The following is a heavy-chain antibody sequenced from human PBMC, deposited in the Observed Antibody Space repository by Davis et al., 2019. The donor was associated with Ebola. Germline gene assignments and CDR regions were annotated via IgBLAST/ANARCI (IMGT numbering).Heavy chain of an antibody. V-gene: IGHV1-8*01. CDR3: ARGYSPKCRTGDCVNDY. CDR1: GYIFSNYD. J-gene: IGHJ4*02. Sequence: AASVKVSCKASGYIFSNYDINWVRQASGQGPEWMGWVNPSSGNTGYVEKFTGRVTMTRDSSITTAYMELTSLRIDDAAVYYCARGYSPKCRTGDCVNDYWGQGTLVTVSS. CDR2: VNPSSGNT. D-gene: IGHD2-21*01.